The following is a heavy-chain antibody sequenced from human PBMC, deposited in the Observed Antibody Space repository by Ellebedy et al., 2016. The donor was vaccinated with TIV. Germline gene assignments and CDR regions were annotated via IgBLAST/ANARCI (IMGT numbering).Heavy chain of an antibody. V-gene: IGHV5-51*01. D-gene: IGHD1-14*01. CDR2: ILGDGSQT. Sequence: KVSCKGSGYFFPDYFIGWVRQMPGKGLEWMGVILGDGSQTRYSPSFQGQVTFSVDKSINTAYLQWDSLRASDTAMYYCARDSGLDYWGQGTLVTVSS. CDR3: ARDSGLDY. CDR1: GYFFPDYF. J-gene: IGHJ4*02.